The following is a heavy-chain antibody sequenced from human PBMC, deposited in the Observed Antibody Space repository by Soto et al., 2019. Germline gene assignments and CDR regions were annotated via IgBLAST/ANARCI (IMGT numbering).Heavy chain of an antibody. J-gene: IGHJ4*02. CDR1: GGTFSSYT. Sequence: SVKVSCKASGGTFSSYTISWVRQAPGQGLEWMGRIIPILGIANYAQKFQGRVTITADKSTSTAYMELNSLTPEDTAVYFCARLIGNSWLGYWGQGTLVTVSS. CDR2: IIPILGIA. D-gene: IGHD2-15*01. CDR3: ARLIGNSWLGY. V-gene: IGHV1-69*02.